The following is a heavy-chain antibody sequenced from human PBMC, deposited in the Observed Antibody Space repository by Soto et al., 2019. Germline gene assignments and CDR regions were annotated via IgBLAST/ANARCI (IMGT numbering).Heavy chain of an antibody. Sequence: GGSLRLSCAASGFTFSGYAMHWVRQAPGKGLEWVAVISYDGSNKYYADSVKGRFTISRDNSKNTLYLQMNSLRAEDTAVYYCASPRSYALFQHWGQGTLVTVSS. CDR2: ISYDGSNK. D-gene: IGHD2-2*01. V-gene: IGHV3-30-3*01. CDR3: ASPRSYALFQH. J-gene: IGHJ1*01. CDR1: GFTFSGYA.